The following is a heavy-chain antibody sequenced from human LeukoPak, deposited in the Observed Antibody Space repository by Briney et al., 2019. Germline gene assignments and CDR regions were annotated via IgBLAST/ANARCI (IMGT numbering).Heavy chain of an antibody. Sequence: KPSETLSLTCTVSGGSISSYYWSWIRQPPGKGLEWIGYIYYSGSTNYNPSLKSRVTISVDTSKNQFSLKLSSVTAADTAVYYCARRGVVTAPFDYWGQGTLVTVSS. D-gene: IGHD2-21*02. CDR2: IYYSGST. CDR1: GGSISSYY. V-gene: IGHV4-59*08. CDR3: ARRGVVTAPFDY. J-gene: IGHJ4*02.